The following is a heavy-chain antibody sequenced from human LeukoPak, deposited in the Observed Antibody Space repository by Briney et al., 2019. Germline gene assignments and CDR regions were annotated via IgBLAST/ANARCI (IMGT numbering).Heavy chain of an antibody. CDR3: ARLPHYDILTGYYISGFDY. CDR2: ISAYNGNA. J-gene: IGHJ4*02. D-gene: IGHD3-9*01. V-gene: IGHV1-18*04. Sequence: ASVKVSCKASGYTFTSYGISWARQAPGQGLEWMGWISAYNGNANYARKLQGRVTMTTDTSTSTAYMELRSLRSDDTAVYYCARLPHYDILTGYYISGFDYWGQGTLVTVSS. CDR1: GYTFTSYG.